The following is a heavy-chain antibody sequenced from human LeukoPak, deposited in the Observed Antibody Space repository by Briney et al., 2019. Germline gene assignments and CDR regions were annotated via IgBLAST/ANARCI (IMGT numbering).Heavy chain of an antibody. V-gene: IGHV1-18*01. J-gene: IGHJ3*02. CDR3: ARDRWSSSSSEGALDI. D-gene: IGHD6-6*01. CDR2: ISAYNAKT. CDR1: GDTFTNYA. Sequence: ASVKVSCKASGDTFTNYAFSWVRQAPGQGLEWMGWISAYNAKTSYAQKFQGRVTITTDESTSTPYMELRSLRSDDTAVYYCARDRWSSSSSEGALDIWGQGTMVTVSS.